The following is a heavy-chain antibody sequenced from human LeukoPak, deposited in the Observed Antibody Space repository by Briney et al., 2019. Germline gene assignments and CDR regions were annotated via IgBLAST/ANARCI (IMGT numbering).Heavy chain of an antibody. CDR2: ISGSGGST. J-gene: IGHJ4*02. CDR1: GFTFSSYA. Sequence: GGSLRLSCAASGFTFSSYAMSWVRQAPGKGLEWVSAISGSGGSTYYADSVKGRFTISRVNSLDTLYLQLSSLRAEDTALYYCAKVSGWGSRVRSFEYWGQGTLVTVSS. V-gene: IGHV3-23*01. CDR3: AKVSGWGSRVRSFEY. D-gene: IGHD6-19*01.